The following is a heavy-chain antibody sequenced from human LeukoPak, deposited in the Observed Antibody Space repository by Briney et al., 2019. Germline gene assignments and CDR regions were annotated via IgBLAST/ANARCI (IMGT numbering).Heavy chain of an antibody. J-gene: IGHJ4*02. V-gene: IGHV3-7*03. D-gene: IGHD2-2*01. CDR1: GLTFSTYG. Sequence: PGGSLRLSCAASGLTFSTYGMNWVRQAPGKGLEWVANIKQDGSEKYYVDSVKGRFTVSRDNPKNSLYLEMNNLRAEDTAIYHCATDRRNTRCLGYWGQGTLVTVSS. CDR2: IKQDGSEK. CDR3: ATDRRNTRCLGY.